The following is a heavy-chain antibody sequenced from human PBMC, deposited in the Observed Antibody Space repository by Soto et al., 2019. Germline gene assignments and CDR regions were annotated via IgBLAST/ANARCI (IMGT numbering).Heavy chain of an antibody. J-gene: IGHJ4*02. CDR2: IYYSGST. D-gene: IGHD3-9*01. CDR3: ARAVRYFPSYFDY. Sequence: LSLTCTVSGGSISSGGYYWSWIRQHPGKGLEWIGYIYYSGSTYYNPSLKSRVTISVDTSKNQFSLKLSSVTAADTAVYYCARAVRYFPSYFDYWGQGTLVTVSS. CDR1: GGSISSGGYY. V-gene: IGHV4-31*03.